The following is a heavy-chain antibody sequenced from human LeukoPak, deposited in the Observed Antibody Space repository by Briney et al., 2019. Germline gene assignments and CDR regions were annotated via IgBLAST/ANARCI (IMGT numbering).Heavy chain of an antibody. Sequence: GGSLRLSCAASGFTFSSYAMHWVRQAPGKGLEWVAVISYDGSNKYYADSVKGRFNISRDNSKNTLYLQMNSLRAEDTAVYYCASPAESPAPLDYWGQGTLVTVSS. J-gene: IGHJ4*02. V-gene: IGHV3-30-3*01. D-gene: IGHD6-25*01. CDR1: GFTFSSYA. CDR2: ISYDGSNK. CDR3: ASPAESPAPLDY.